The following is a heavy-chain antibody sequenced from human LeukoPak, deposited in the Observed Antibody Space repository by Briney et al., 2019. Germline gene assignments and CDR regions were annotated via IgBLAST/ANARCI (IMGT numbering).Heavy chain of an antibody. CDR1: GFTFSSHD. CDR2: ISSGGYTT. Sequence: PGGSLRLSCTASGFTFSSHDMNWVRQAPGKGLEWVSYISSGGYTTRYADSVKGRFTISRDKAKNSMYLQMNSLKSENTAVYYCAREGSSYAPSEPFYFDYWGQGTLVTVSS. J-gene: IGHJ4*02. D-gene: IGHD3-10*01. V-gene: IGHV3-48*03. CDR3: AREGSSYAPSEPFYFDY.